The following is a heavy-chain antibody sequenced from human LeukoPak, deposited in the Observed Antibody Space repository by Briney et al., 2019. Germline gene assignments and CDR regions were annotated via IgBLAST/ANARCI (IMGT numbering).Heavy chain of an antibody. CDR3: AKTRYFDWSYFDY. CDR2: LSGSGGDT. J-gene: IGHJ4*02. CDR1: GFTFSRNA. V-gene: IGHV3-23*01. D-gene: IGHD3-9*01. Sequence: GGSLRLSCAASGFTFSRNAMSWVRQAPGKGLEWVSSLSGSGGDTYYADSVKGRFTISRDNSKNTLYLQMNSLRAEDTAVYYCAKTRYFDWSYFDYWGQGTLVTVSS.